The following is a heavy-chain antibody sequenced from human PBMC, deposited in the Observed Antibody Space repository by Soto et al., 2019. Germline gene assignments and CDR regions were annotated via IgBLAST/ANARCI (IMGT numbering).Heavy chain of an antibody. D-gene: IGHD6-13*01. CDR1: GGSFSGYY. CDR3: ASLSSSWFTKRYYGMDV. J-gene: IGHJ6*02. V-gene: IGHV4-34*01. Sequence: QVQLQQWGAGLLKPSETLSLTCAVYGGSFSGYYWSWIRQPPGKGLEWIGEINHSGSTNYNPSLKGRVTISVDTSKNQFSLKLSSVTAADTAVYYCASLSSSWFTKRYYGMDVWGQGTTVTVSS. CDR2: INHSGST.